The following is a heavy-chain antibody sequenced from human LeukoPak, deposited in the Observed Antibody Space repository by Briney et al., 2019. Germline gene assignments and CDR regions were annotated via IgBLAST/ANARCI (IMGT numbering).Heavy chain of an antibody. CDR2: ISYDGSNK. CDR3: ASDSSYSSSWYGYYFDY. CDR1: GFTFSSYA. Sequence: GGSLRLSCAASGFTFSSYAMHWVRQAPGKGLEWVAVISYDGSNKYYADSVKGRFTISRDNSKNTLYLQMNSLRAEDTAVYYCASDSSYSSSWYGYYFDYWGQGTLVTVS. D-gene: IGHD6-13*01. J-gene: IGHJ4*02. V-gene: IGHV3-30*04.